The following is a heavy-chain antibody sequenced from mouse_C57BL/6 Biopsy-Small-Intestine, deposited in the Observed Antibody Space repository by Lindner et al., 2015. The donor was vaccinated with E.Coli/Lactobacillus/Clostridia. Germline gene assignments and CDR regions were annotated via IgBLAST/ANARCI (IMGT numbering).Heavy chain of an antibody. J-gene: IGHJ1*03. CDR2: ISSGSSTI. CDR3: ARHFYGSSYGWYFDV. V-gene: IGHV5-17*01. D-gene: IGHD1-1*01. CDR1: GFTFSDYG. Sequence: VQLQESGGVLVKPGGSLKLSCAASGFTFSDYGMHWVRQAPEMGLEWVAYISSGSSTIYYADTVKGRFTISRDNAKDTLFLQMTNLRSEDSAMYYCARHFYGSSYGWYFDVWGTGTTVTVSS.